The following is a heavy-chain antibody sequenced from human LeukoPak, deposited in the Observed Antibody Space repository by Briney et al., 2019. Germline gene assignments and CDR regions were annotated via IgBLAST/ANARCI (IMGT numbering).Heavy chain of an antibody. V-gene: IGHV3-7*01. CDR2: IKQDGSEK. CDR3: ARDEWGAVGATLYYYYYYMDV. Sequence: PGGSLRLSCAASGFTFSSYWMSWVRQAPGKGLEWVANIKQDGSEKYYVDSVKGRFTISRDNAKNSLYLQMNSLRAEDTAVYYCARDEWGAVGATLYYYYYYMDVWGKGTTVTVSS. CDR1: GFTFSSYW. J-gene: IGHJ6*03. D-gene: IGHD1-26*01.